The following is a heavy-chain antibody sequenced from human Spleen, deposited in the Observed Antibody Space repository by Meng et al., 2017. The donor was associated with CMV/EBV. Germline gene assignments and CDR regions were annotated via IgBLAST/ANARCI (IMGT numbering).Heavy chain of an antibody. V-gene: IGHV3-23*03. D-gene: IGHD6-19*01. Sequence: GGSLRLSCSASGFTFNSHAVSWVRQAPGKGLEWVSLIYSGGSGAYYADSVKGRFIISRDNSKNTLYLQMNSLRAEDTAVYYCAKDRGAVAGPNLFYYYGMDVWGQGTTVTVSS. CDR1: GFTFNSHA. CDR3: AKDRGAVAGPNLFYYYGMDV. CDR2: IYSGGSGA. J-gene: IGHJ6*02.